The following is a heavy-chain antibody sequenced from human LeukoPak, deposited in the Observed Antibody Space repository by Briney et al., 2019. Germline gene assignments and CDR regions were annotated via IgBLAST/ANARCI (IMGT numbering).Heavy chain of an antibody. CDR3: ARDCNYYDSSAYYNDAFDI. CDR1: GFTFSDYN. CDR2: ISRSGSTK. V-gene: IGHV3-11*04. J-gene: IGHJ3*02. Sequence: GGSLRLSCAASGFTFSDYNMRWIRQAPGKGLEWVSSISRSGSTKYYADSVKGRFTISRDNAKNSLYLQMNGLRAEDTAVYYCARDCNYYDSSAYYNDAFDIWGQGTMVTVSS. D-gene: IGHD3-22*01.